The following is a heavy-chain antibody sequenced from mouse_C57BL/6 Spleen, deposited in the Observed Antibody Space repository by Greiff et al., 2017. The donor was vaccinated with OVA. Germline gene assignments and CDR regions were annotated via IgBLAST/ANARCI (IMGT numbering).Heavy chain of an antibody. CDR1: GYTFTSYG. D-gene: IGHD1-1*01. Sequence: QVQLQQSGAELARPGASVKLSCKASGYTFTSYGISWVKQRTGQGLEWIGEIYPRSGNTYYNEKFKGKATLTADKSSSTAYMELRSLTSEDSAVYFCARPGEGDYGGSSAWFAYWGQGTLVTVSA. J-gene: IGHJ3*01. V-gene: IGHV1-81*01. CDR3: ARPGEGDYGGSSAWFAY. CDR2: IYPRSGNT.